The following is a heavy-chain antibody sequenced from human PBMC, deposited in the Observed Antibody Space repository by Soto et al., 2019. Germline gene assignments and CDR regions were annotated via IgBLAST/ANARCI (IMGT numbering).Heavy chain of an antibody. CDR3: VKERIELWLIDY. D-gene: IGHD2-15*01. CDR1: GFSFSAYA. V-gene: IGHV3-23*01. Sequence: GGSLRLSCVASGFSFSAYAMTWVRQSPGKGFGCVSTISGSGRITNYADSGKGRFTTSKDTSTNTLCLHMNSLSADDTAVYYCVKERIELWLIDYWGQGTLVTVAS. J-gene: IGHJ4*02. CDR2: ISGSGRIT.